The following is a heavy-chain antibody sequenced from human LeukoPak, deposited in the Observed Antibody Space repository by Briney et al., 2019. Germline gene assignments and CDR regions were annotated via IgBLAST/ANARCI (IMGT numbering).Heavy chain of an antibody. CDR3: AKDQSGGYDPVPYY. CDR1: GFTFSSYA. Sequence: GSLRLSCAASGFTFSSYAMSWVRQAPGKGLEWVSAISGSGGSTYYADSVKGRFTISRDNSKNTLYLQMNSLRAEDTAVYYFAKDQSGGYDPVPYYWGQGTLVTVSS. D-gene: IGHD5-12*01. J-gene: IGHJ4*02. V-gene: IGHV3-23*01. CDR2: ISGSGGST.